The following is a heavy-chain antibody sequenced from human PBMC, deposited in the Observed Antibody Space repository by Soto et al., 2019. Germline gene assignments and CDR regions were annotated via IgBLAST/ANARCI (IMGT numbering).Heavy chain of an antibody. CDR1: GYTFTSYD. D-gene: IGHD4-17*01. J-gene: IGHJ6*02. CDR3: ARGGDYGDPSNQDYYGMDV. V-gene: IGHV1-8*02. Sequence: ASVKVSCKASGYTFTSYDINWVRQATGQGLEWMGWMNPNSGNTGYAQKFKGRVTMTRNTSISTAYMELSSLRSEDTAVYYCARGGDYGDPSNQDYYGMDVWGQGTTVTVSS. CDR2: MNPNSGNT.